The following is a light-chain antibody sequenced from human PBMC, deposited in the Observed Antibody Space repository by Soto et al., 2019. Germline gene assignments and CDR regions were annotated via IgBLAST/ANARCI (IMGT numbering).Light chain of an antibody. V-gene: IGKV1-27*01. Sequence: DIQMTQSPSSLSASVRDRVTITCRASQGISNYLAWYQQKPGKVPKLLIYAASTLQAGVQCRLSGSGSGTDFTLTISSLQPEDGATYYCQKYDRAPWTFGQGTKVEIK. CDR2: AAS. CDR3: QKYDRAPWT. CDR1: QGISNY. J-gene: IGKJ1*01.